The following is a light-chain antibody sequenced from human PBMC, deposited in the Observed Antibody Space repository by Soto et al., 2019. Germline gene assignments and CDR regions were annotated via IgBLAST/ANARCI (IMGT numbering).Light chain of an antibody. CDR3: STCDSSLSAVV. V-gene: IGLV1-51*01. CDR1: SSNIGVSY. J-gene: IGLJ2*01. CDR2: DNH. Sequence: QSVLTQPPSVSAAPGQKVTISCSGSSSNIGVSYVSGYQHLPGTAPRLLIFDNHNRPSGVPDRFSGSKSGTSGTLGITGLQAGDEADYYCSTCDSSLSAVVFGGGTKLTVL.